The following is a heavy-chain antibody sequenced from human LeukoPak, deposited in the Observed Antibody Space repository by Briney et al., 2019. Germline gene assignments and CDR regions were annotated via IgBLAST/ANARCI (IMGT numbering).Heavy chain of an antibody. Sequence: SVKVSCKASGGTFSSYAISWVRQAPGQGLEWMGRIIPIFGTANYAQKFQGRVTITTDESTSTVYMELSSLRSEDTAVYYCARDPDYYDSSGYYDYWGQGTLVTVSS. J-gene: IGHJ4*02. CDR1: GGTFSSYA. CDR2: IIPIFGTA. CDR3: ARDPDYYDSSGYYDY. V-gene: IGHV1-69*05. D-gene: IGHD3-22*01.